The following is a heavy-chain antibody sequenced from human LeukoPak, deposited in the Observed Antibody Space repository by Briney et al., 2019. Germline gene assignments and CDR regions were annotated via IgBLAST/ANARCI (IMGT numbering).Heavy chain of an antibody. CDR3: ARSSVVVVAASVPYMDV. J-gene: IGHJ6*03. D-gene: IGHD2-15*01. CDR2: ISGYNGNT. V-gene: IGHV1-18*01. Sequence: ASVKVSCKASGYTFTTYNINWVRQAPGQGLEWMGWISGYNGNTNYAQKLQGRVTMTTDTSTSTAYMELRSLRSDDTAVYYCARSSVVVVAASVPYMDVWGKGTTVTVSS. CDR1: GYTFTTYN.